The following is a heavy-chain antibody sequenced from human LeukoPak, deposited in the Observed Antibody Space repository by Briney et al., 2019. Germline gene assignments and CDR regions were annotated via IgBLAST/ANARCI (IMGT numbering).Heavy chain of an antibody. Sequence: ASVKVSCKASGYTFTGYYMHWVRQAPGQGLEWMGWINPNSGGTNYAQKFQGRVTMTRDTSISTAYMELGRLRSDDTAVYYCARGPHIVVVPAAIHMDVWGKGTTVTVSS. CDR3: ARGPHIVVVPAAIHMDV. J-gene: IGHJ6*03. V-gene: IGHV1-2*02. CDR2: INPNSGGT. CDR1: GYTFTGYY. D-gene: IGHD2-2*01.